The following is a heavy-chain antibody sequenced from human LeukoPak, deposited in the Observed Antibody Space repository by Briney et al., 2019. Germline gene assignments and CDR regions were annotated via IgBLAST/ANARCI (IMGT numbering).Heavy chain of an antibody. Sequence: SEPLSLTCTVSGASINKYFWSWLRQSPGKGLEWIGYISHSGNTNYHPSLKSRVTISLDKSNNQFSLRLSSVTAADTAVYYCARERGDTAMFRFIDCWGQGTLVTVSS. CDR2: ISHSGNT. CDR3: ARERGDTAMFRFIDC. CDR1: GASINKYF. J-gene: IGHJ4*02. D-gene: IGHD5-18*01. V-gene: IGHV4-59*01.